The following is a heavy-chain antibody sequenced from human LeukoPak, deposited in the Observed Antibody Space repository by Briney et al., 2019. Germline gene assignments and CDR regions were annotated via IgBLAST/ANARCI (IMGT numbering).Heavy chain of an antibody. Sequence: GGSLRLSCATSGFTFSTYAMHWVRQAPGKGLEWVAVIWYDGSNQYYADSVKGRFTISRDNAKNTLYLQMNRLRAEDTAVYYCAREGQTPSIRLYYFDSWGQGTLVTVSS. D-gene: IGHD4/OR15-4a*01. CDR2: IWYDGSNQ. CDR3: AREGQTPSIRLYYFDS. CDR1: GFTFSTYA. J-gene: IGHJ4*02. V-gene: IGHV3-33*01.